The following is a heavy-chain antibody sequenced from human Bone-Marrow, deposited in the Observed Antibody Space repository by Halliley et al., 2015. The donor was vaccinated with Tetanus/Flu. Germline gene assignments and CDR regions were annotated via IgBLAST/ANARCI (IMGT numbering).Heavy chain of an antibody. CDR2: VWFDGTNK. CDR3: ARDCTNGVCYTGGFDF. D-gene: IGHD2-8*01. CDR1: GFTFSRFG. J-gene: IGHJ4*02. Sequence: SLRLSCAASGFTFSRFGFHWVRQAPGKGLEWVGVVWFDGTNKYYGDSVEGRFTISRENSENTVYLQMNSLRAEDTAVYYCARDCTNGVCYTGGFDFWGQGTLVTVSS. V-gene: IGHV3-33*01.